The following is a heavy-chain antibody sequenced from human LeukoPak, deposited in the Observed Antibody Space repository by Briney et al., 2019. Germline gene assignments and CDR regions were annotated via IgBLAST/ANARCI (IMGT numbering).Heavy chain of an antibody. CDR2: IYYSGTT. CDR3: VRDRELNY. V-gene: IGHV4-59*01. CDR1: GGSISNYY. J-gene: IGHJ4*02. D-gene: IGHD1-7*01. Sequence: SETLSLTCTVSGGSISNYYWTWIRQPPGKGLEWIGYIYYSGTTDYNPSLKSRATISADTSKNQFSLKLSSVTAADTAVYYCVRDRELNYWGQGTLVTVSS.